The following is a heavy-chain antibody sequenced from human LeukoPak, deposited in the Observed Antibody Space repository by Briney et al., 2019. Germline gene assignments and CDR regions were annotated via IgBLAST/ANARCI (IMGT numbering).Heavy chain of an antibody. Sequence: GGSLRLSCAASGFRFNTYWMSWVRQAPGKGLEWVANIKQDGNEKYYADSVKGRFTISRDNAKNSLYLQMNSLRAEDTAVYYCAKEGSHGYYYYYMDVWGKGTTVTISS. CDR2: IKQDGNEK. CDR3: AKEGSHGYYYYYMDV. CDR1: GFRFNTYW. V-gene: IGHV3-7*03. J-gene: IGHJ6*03.